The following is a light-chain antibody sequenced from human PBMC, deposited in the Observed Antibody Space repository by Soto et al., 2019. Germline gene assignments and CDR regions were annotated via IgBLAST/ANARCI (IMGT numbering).Light chain of an antibody. Sequence: ETVLTQSPGTLSLSPGETATLSCRASQTVNNNYLAWYQQKPDQAPSLLIYGASSRATGIPDRFSGSGSGTDFTLTISRLETEDFAVYYCQQYGSSVFTFGQGTKLEIK. CDR3: QQYGSSVFT. CDR2: GAS. V-gene: IGKV3-20*01. J-gene: IGKJ2*01. CDR1: QTVNNNY.